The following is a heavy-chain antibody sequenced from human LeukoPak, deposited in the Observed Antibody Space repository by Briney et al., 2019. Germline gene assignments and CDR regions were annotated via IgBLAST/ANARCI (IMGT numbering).Heavy chain of an antibody. Sequence: SVKVSCTASGGTFSSYAISWVRQAPGQGLEWMGGIIPIFDTANYAQNFQGRVTITADKSTSTAYMELSSLRSEDTAVYYCARETSQKGAHYMDVWGKGTTVTISS. CDR2: IIPIFDTA. D-gene: IGHD3-16*01. J-gene: IGHJ6*03. CDR1: GGTFSSYA. CDR3: ARETSQKGAHYMDV. V-gene: IGHV1-69*06.